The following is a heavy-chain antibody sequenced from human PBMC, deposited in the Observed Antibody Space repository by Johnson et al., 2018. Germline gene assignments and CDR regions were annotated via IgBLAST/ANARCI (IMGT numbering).Heavy chain of an antibody. D-gene: IGHD1-26*01. V-gene: IGHV3-23*04. CDR2: ISGSGGST. CDR3: SRERGKWDYLYYMDV. CDR1: GFTFSSYA. J-gene: IGHJ6*03. Sequence: EVQLVESGGGLVQPGGSLRLSCAASGFTFSSYAMSWVRQAPGKGLEWVSAISGSGGSTYYADPVKGRFTISRDNSKNTLYLHMKSLRAEDKDVYYWSRERGKWDYLYYMDVWGKGTTVTVSS.